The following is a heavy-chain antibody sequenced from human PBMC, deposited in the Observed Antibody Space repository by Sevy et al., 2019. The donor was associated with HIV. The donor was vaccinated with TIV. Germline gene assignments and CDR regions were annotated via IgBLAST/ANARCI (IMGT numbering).Heavy chain of an antibody. CDR2: ISSSGSIK. CDR1: GFTFRSYE. Sequence: GGSLRLSCEASGFTFRSYEMNWVRQAPGKGLEWVSYISSSGSIKYYADSVKGRFTISRDNVKNSLYMQMNSLRAEDTAVYYCARVDANYDKGFDPWGQGTLVTVSS. V-gene: IGHV3-48*03. CDR3: ARVDANYDKGFDP. J-gene: IGHJ5*02. D-gene: IGHD3-22*01.